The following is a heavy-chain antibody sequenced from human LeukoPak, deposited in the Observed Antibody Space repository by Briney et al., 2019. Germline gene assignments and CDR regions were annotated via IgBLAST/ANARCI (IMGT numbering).Heavy chain of an antibody. V-gene: IGHV3-21*01. Sequence: TGGSLRLSCAASGFTFSSYSMNWVRQAPGKGLEWVSSISSSSSYVYYADSVKGRFTIPRDNAKNSLYLQMNSLRAEDTAVYYCARELGTDYFDYWGQGTLVTVSS. J-gene: IGHJ4*02. CDR1: GFTFSSYS. D-gene: IGHD2-8*02. CDR3: ARELGTDYFDY. CDR2: ISSSSSYV.